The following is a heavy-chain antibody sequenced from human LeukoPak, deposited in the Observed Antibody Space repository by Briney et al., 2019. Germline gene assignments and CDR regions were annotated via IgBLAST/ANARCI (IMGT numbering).Heavy chain of an antibody. CDR3: ASGYGSGWFDA. CDR1: GASVSSGRYY. V-gene: IGHV4-31*03. D-gene: IGHD5-18*01. Sequence: SQTLSLTCTVSGASVSSGRYYWSWIRQHPGKGLEWVAYIVDSERIYYNPSLKSRLILSLDTSENQFSLNLSSMTAADTAVYFCASGYGSGWFDAWGQGTLVAVSS. CDR2: IVDSERI. J-gene: IGHJ5*02.